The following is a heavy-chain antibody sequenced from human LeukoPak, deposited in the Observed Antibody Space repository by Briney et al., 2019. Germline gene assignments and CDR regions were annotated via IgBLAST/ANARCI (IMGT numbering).Heavy chain of an antibody. D-gene: IGHD6-13*01. J-gene: IGHJ4*02. V-gene: IGHV3-23*01. CDR3: TRSLPYGTTWYGRSDF. Sequence: AGGSLRLSCAASGFTFSNYAMSWVRQTPGEGLQWVSAFSGSGTSTYYADSVKGRFTISRDNAMNSLYLQMNSLRAEDTAIYYCTRSLPYGTTWYGRSDFWGQGTLVTVSS. CDR2: FSGSGTST. CDR1: GFTFSNYA.